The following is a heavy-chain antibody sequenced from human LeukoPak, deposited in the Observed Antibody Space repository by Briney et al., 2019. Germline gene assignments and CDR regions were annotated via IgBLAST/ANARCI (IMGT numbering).Heavy chain of an antibody. CDR1: GFTFSNYN. J-gene: IGHJ6*04. Sequence: GGSLRLSCAASGFTFSNYNMNWVRQAPGKGLEWVSSITTTSSYIYYADSVKGRFTISRDNAKNSLYLKITRLRAEAPAVYSCAELGITMIGGVWGKGTTVTISS. V-gene: IGHV3-21*01. CDR3: AELGITMIGGV. D-gene: IGHD3-10*02. CDR2: ITTTSSYI.